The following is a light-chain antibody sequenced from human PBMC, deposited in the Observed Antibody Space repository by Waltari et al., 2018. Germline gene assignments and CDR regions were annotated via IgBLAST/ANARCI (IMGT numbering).Light chain of an antibody. J-gene: IGKJ4*01. CDR3: QQCVILPLT. Sequence: EIVLTQSPVPLSLAAGERATLSCRASESVSNYLAWYQQKPGQSPTLLIYDTPKRATGIPGRFSGSGYGTDFTLTINNLEAEDFALYYCQQCVILPLTFGGGTKLEIK. V-gene: IGKV3-11*01. CDR2: DTP. CDR1: ESVSNY.